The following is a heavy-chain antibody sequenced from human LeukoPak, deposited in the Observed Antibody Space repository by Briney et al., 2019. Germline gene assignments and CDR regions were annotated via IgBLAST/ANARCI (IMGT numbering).Heavy chain of an antibody. CDR3: AKLLGDVTTLDY. J-gene: IGHJ4*02. CDR1: GFTFSRSW. D-gene: IGHD3-16*01. CDR2: IDQGGSVL. Sequence: GGSLRLSCAGSGFTFSRSWMTWVRQAPGKGLEWVASIDQGGSVLHYMDSVKGRFAISRDNAENSVFLQMNNLRAEDTAVYYCAKLLGDVTTLDYWGQGTQVTVS. V-gene: IGHV3-7*01.